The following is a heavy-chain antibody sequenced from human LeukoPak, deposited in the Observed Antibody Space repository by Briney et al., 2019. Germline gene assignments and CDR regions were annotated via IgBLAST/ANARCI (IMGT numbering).Heavy chain of an antibody. Sequence: GGSLRLSCAASGFTFSSYGMHWVRQAPGKGLEWVAVIWYDGSNKYYTDSVKGRFTISRDNSKNTLYLQMNSLRAEDTAVYYCAKDQTVKRTYYYDSSGYSPFDYWGQGTLVTVSS. D-gene: IGHD3-22*01. CDR2: IWYDGSNK. CDR1: GFTFSSYG. J-gene: IGHJ4*02. V-gene: IGHV3-33*06. CDR3: AKDQTVKRTYYYDSSGYSPFDY.